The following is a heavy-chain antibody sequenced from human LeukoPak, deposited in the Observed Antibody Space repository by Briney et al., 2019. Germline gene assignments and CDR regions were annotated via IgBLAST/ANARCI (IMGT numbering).Heavy chain of an antibody. Sequence: SETLSLTCAVSGGSISSSNWWSWVRQPPGKGLGWIGEIYHSGSTNYNPSLKSRVTISVDKSKNQFSLKLSSVTAADTAVYYCARKGSGSYRNWFDPWGQGTLVTVSS. J-gene: IGHJ5*02. CDR2: IYHSGST. CDR1: GGSISSSNW. D-gene: IGHD3-10*01. V-gene: IGHV4-4*02. CDR3: ARKGSGSYRNWFDP.